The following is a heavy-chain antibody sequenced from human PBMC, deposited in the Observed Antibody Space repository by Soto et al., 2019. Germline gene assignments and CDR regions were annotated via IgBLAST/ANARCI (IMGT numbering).Heavy chain of an antibody. D-gene: IGHD5-18*01. V-gene: IGHV3-15*07. CDR2: IKSETDGGTA. J-gene: IGHJ4*02. CDR3: SHGYYQYFAS. Sequence: GGSLRLSCAVSGVTLTNVWMNWVRQAPGKGPEWVGRIKSETDGGTADFAAPVKGSFTISRDDSENTLYLQMNSLKTEDTAVYYCSHGYYQYFASWGQGTLVTVSS. CDR1: GVTLTNVW.